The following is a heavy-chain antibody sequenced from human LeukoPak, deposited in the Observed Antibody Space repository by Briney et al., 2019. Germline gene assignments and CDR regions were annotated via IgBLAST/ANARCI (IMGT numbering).Heavy chain of an antibody. D-gene: IGHD3-10*01. CDR2: ISGSGDST. V-gene: IGHV3-23*01. CDR1: GFTFSNYA. CDR3: AKDRGIISDY. Sequence: PGGSLRLSCAASGFTFSNYAMRWVRQAPGKGLEWVSGISGSGDSTYYADSVKGRFTISGDNSKNTLYLQMNSLRAEDTAVYYCAKDRGIISDYWGQGTLVTVSS. J-gene: IGHJ4*02.